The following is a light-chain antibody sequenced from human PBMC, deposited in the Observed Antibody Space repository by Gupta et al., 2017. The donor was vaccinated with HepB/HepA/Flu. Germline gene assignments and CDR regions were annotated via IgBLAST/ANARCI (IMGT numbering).Light chain of an antibody. CDR3: LQDYNYLT. J-gene: IGKJ2*01. Sequence: AIQMTHSPSSRSASVGDRVTITCRASQGIGDDLAWYQQKPGKPPKLLIYAASSLESGVPSRFSGSGSGTDFTLTISSLQPEDFATYYCLQDYNYLTFGQGTKLEIK. CDR1: QGIGDD. CDR2: AAS. V-gene: IGKV1-6*01.